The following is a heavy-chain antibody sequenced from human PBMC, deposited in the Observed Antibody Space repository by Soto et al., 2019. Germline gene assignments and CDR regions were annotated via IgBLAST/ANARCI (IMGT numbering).Heavy chain of an antibody. J-gene: IGHJ6*02. Sequence: SVKVSCKASGGTFSSYAISWVRQAPGQGLEWMGGIIPIFGTANYAQKFQGRVTITADESTSTAYMELSSLRSEDTAVYYCAYDWLSNYYGMDVWGQGTTVTVSS. CDR1: GGTFSSYA. V-gene: IGHV1-69*13. D-gene: IGHD3-9*01. CDR2: IIPIFGTA. CDR3: AYDWLSNYYGMDV.